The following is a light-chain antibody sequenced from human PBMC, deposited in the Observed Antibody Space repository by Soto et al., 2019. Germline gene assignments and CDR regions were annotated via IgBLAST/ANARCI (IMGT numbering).Light chain of an antibody. CDR1: QGISTL. J-gene: IGKJ5*01. Sequence: AIQLTQSPSSLSASVGDRVTITCRASQGISTLLAWYQQKPGKAPKVLIYESSLLQSGVPSRCSGSGSGTDFTLTISSLQPEDFATYYCQHFKSFPITFGQGTRLEIK. CDR3: QHFKSFPIT. V-gene: IGKV1-13*02. CDR2: ESS.